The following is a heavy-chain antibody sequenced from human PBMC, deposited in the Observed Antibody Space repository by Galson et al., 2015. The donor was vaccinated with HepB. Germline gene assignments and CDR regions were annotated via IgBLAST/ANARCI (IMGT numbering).Heavy chain of an antibody. V-gene: IGHV1-46*03. CDR3: ARDTEMATITDPPFDY. J-gene: IGHJ4*02. CDR1: GYTFTSYY. CDR2: INPSGGST. Sequence: SVKVSCKASGYTFTSYYMHWVRQAPGQGLEWMGIINPSGGSTSYAQKFQGRVTMTRDTSTSTVYMELSSLRSEDTAVYYCARDTEMATITDPPFDYWGQGTLVTVSS. D-gene: IGHD5-24*01.